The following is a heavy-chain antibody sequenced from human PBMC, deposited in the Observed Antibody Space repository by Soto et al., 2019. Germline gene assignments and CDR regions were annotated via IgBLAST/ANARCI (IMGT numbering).Heavy chain of an antibody. V-gene: IGHV1-69*02. CDR2: IIPILGIA. CDR3: ARGIGPGSTYY. CDR1: GGTFSSYT. J-gene: IGHJ4*02. Sequence: QVQLVQSGAEVKKPGSSVKVSCKASGGTFSSYTISWVRQAPGQGLEWMRRIIPILGIANYAQKFQGRVTITADKSTSTAYMELSSLRSEDTAVYYCARGIGPGSTYYWGQGTLVTVSS. D-gene: IGHD2-2*01.